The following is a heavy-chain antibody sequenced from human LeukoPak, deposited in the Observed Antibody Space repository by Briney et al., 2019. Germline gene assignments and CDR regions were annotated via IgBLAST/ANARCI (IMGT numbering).Heavy chain of an antibody. CDR3: AGKAGIVGATEDAFDI. Sequence: GESLKISCKGSGYSFTSYLIGWVRQMTGKGLEWMGIIYPADSDTRYSPSFQGQVTISADKSISTAYRQWSSLKASDTAMYYCAGKAGIVGATEDAFDIWGQGTMVTASS. CDR1: GYSFTSYL. D-gene: IGHD1-26*01. CDR2: IYPADSDT. J-gene: IGHJ3*02. V-gene: IGHV5-51*01.